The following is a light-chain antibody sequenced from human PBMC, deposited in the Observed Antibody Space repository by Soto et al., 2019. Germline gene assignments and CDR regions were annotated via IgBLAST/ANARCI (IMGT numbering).Light chain of an antibody. CDR1: QSVTTSY. J-gene: IGKJ1*01. Sequence: DIVLTQSPGTLSLSPGERATLSCRASQSVTTSYLAWYQQKPGQAPRLLIYATSNSATGIPDRFSGSGSGTDFHLPISRLEPEDFAVYFCQQYGRSSWTFGQGTKVEI. CDR2: ATS. V-gene: IGKV3-20*01. CDR3: QQYGRSSWT.